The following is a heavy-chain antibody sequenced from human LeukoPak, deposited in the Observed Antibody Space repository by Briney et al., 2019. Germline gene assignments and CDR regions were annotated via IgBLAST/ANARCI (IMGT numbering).Heavy chain of an antibody. V-gene: IGHV7-4-1*02. CDR3: ASGINSWELLHETTRRDY. CDR2: INTNTGNP. Sequence: ASVKVSCKASGYTFTSYAMNWVRQAPGQGLEWMGWINTNTGNPTYAQGFTGRFVFSLDTSVSTAYLQISSLKAEDTAVYYCASGINSWELLHETTRRDYWGQGTLVTVSS. D-gene: IGHD1-26*01. J-gene: IGHJ4*02. CDR1: GYTFTSYA.